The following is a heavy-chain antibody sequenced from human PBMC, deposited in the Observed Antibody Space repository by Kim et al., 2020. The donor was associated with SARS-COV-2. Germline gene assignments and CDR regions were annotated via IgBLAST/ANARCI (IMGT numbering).Heavy chain of an antibody. CDR2: IDYSGST. CDR3: ARRFSKYRLFDY. CDR1: GGSVNTGTYY. J-gene: IGHJ4*02. D-gene: IGHD3-3*01. V-gene: IGHV4-39*01. Sequence: SETLSLTCTVSGGSVNTGTYYWGWIRQPPGKGLEWIVSIDYSGSTYYNPSLKSRVTISVDTSKNQFSLKLSSVTAADTALYYCARRFSKYRLFDYWGQGT.